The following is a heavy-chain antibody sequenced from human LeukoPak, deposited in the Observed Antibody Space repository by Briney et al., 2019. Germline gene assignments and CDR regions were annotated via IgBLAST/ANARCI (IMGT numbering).Heavy chain of an antibody. J-gene: IGHJ4*02. D-gene: IGHD3-22*01. V-gene: IGHV1-58*01. CDR2: IVVGSGNT. Sequence: GTSVKVSCKASGFIFTSSAVQWVRQARGQRLEWIGWIVVGSGNTNYAQKFQERVTITRDMSTSTAYMELSSLRSEDTAVYYCAAAVDSSGYYYRALFDYWGQGTLVTVSS. CDR3: AAAVDSSGYYYRALFDY. CDR1: GFIFTSSA.